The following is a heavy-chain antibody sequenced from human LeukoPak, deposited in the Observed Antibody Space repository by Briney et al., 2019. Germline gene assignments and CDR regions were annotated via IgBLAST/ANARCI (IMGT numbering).Heavy chain of an antibody. CDR3: AREAHYGDYAIYFDY. CDR2: VYYSGST. J-gene: IGHJ4*02. V-gene: IGHV4-59*01. Sequence: SETLSLTCTVSGGSISSYYWSWIRQPPRKGLEWIGYVYYSGSTNYNPSLKSRVTIPVDTSKNQFSLKLSSVTAAGTAVYYCAREAHYGDYAIYFDYWGQGTLVTVSS. D-gene: IGHD4-17*01. CDR1: GGSISSYY.